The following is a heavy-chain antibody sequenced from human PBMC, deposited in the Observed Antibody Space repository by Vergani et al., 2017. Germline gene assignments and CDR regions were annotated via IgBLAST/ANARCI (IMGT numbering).Heavy chain of an antibody. Sequence: QVQLVESGGGVVQPGRSLRLSCAASGFTFSSYGMHWVRQAPGKGLEWVAVISYDGSNKYYADSVKGRFTISRDNSKNTLYLQMNSLRAEDTAVYYCAKVRDSSSWGYWGQGTLVTVSS. CDR1: GFTFSSYG. CDR2: ISYDGSNK. J-gene: IGHJ4*02. CDR3: AKVRDSSSWGY. D-gene: IGHD6-13*01. V-gene: IGHV3-30*18.